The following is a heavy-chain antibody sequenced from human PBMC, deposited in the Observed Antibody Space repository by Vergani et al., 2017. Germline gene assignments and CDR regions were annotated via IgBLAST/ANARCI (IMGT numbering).Heavy chain of an antibody. CDR2: IIPIFGTA. J-gene: IGHJ6*03. D-gene: IGHD4-11*01. CDR1: GGTSSSYA. V-gene: IGHV1-69*01. CDR3: ARTTVTTSHCYYYYMDV. Sequence: QVQLVQSGAEVKKPGSSVKVSCKASGGTSSSYAISWVRQAPGQGLEWMGGIIPIFGTANYAQKFQGRVTITADESTSTAYMELSSLRSEDTAVYYCARTTVTTSHCYYYYMDVWGKGTTVTVSS.